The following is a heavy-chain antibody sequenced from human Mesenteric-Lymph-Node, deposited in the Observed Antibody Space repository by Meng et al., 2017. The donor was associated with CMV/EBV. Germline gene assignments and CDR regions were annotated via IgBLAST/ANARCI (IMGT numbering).Heavy chain of an antibody. D-gene: IGHD6-13*01. CDR3: ARSAAAAEYFQH. V-gene: IGHV1-69*10. CDR2: IIPILGIA. CDR1: GGTFSSYA. Sequence: SVKVSCKASGGTFSSYAISWVRQAPGQGLEWMGGIIPILGIANYAQKFQGRVTITADKSTSTAYMELSSLRSEDTAVYYCARSAAAAEYFQHWGQGTLVTVSS. J-gene: IGHJ1*01.